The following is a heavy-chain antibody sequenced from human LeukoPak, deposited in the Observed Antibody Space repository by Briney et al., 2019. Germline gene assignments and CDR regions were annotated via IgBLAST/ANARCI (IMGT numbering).Heavy chain of an antibody. CDR2: FSGSGADT. D-gene: IGHD3-16*01. V-gene: IGHV3-23*01. CDR3: AKASWVSTADAVL. Sequence: GGSLRLSCAASGFSFFDYAMSWVRQAPGKGLEWVSTFSGSGADTFYADSVKGRFTLSRDESRNTVYLQLNKLRVEDTAIYYCAKASWVSTADAVLWGQGTVVTVSS. J-gene: IGHJ4*02. CDR1: GFSFFDYA.